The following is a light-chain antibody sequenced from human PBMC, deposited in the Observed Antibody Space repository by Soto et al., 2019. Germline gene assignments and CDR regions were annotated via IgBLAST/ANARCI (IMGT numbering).Light chain of an antibody. J-gene: IGKJ1*01. Sequence: EVLMTQSPATLSVSPGERATLSCRASQSVSSNLAWYQQKPGQAPRLLIYGASVRATGIPARFSGSGSGTEFTLIITSLQSEDFAVYYCQQYSSYSWTFGQGTKVEL. CDR2: GAS. CDR3: QQYSSYSWT. V-gene: IGKV3-15*01. CDR1: QSVSSN.